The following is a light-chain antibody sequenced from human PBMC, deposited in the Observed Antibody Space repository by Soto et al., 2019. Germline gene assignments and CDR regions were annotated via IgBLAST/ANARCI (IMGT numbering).Light chain of an antibody. V-gene: IGLV2-14*01. CDR3: SSYTPSYFYV. CDR1: GRDIGAYNY. CDR2: EVE. Sequence: QSALTQPASVSGSPGQSITISFTGSGRDIGAYNYVSWYQQHPGKAPKLIIYEVEHRPSGVSNRFSASKSPFTASLTISGLQADDEADYYCSSYTPSYFYVFGHRTKVTLL. J-gene: IGLJ1*01.